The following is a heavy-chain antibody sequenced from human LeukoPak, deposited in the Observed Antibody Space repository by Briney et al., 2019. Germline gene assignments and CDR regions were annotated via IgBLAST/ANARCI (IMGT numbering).Heavy chain of an antibody. V-gene: IGHV3-11*01. J-gene: IGHJ4*02. D-gene: IGHD3-22*01. CDR1: GFTFSDYC. CDR3: ARRPYYYDSSGYYLAIYYFDY. Sequence: GGSLRLSCAASGFTFSDYCMSWIRQAPGKGLEWVSYISSSGSTIYYADSVKGRFTISRDNAKNSLYLQMNSLRAEDTAVYYCARRPYYYDSSGYYLAIYYFDYWGQGTLVTVSS. CDR2: ISSSGSTI.